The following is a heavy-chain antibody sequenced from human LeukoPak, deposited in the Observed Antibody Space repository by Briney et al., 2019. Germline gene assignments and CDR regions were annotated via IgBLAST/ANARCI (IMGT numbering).Heavy chain of an antibody. Sequence: SETLSLTCTVSGYSISSGHYWGWIRQPPGKGLEWIGSIYHSGSTYYNPSLKSRVTISVDTSKNQFSLKLSSVTAADTAVYYCACVGFGRTYYFDYWGQGTLVTVSS. CDR1: GYSISSGHY. V-gene: IGHV4-38-2*02. D-gene: IGHD3-10*01. J-gene: IGHJ4*02. CDR2: IYHSGST. CDR3: ACVGFGRTYYFDY.